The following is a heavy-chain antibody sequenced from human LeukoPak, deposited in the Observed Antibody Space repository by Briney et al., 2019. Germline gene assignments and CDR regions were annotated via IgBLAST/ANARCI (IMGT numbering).Heavy chain of an antibody. CDR1: GFTFTTYA. D-gene: IGHD4-23*01. CDR2: ISNLRGSST. V-gene: IGHV3-23*01. CDR3: AKYGSNSGWFDS. Sequence: GGSLRLSCAASGFTFTTYAMTWVRQAPGKGLEWVSTISNLRGSSTYYADSVKGRFTISRDNSKNTLYLQMNTLRVEDTAVYYCAKYGSNSGWFDSWGQGTLVTVSS. J-gene: IGHJ5*01.